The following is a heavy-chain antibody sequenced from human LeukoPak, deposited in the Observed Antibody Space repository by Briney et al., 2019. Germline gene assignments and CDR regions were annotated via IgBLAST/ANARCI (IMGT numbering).Heavy chain of an antibody. D-gene: IGHD3-9*01. CDR1: GGSISSSNYY. CDR3: ARLPERSDLLPSYANSFDW. V-gene: IGHV4-39*01. CDR2: IHYSGST. J-gene: IGHJ4*02. Sequence: SETLSLTCTVSGGSISSSNYYWAWIRQPPGKGLEWIGNIHYSGSTYYNASLNSRITMSIDTSKNRFSLRLSSVTAADTAVFFCARLPERSDLLPSYANSFDWWGQGTLVTVSS.